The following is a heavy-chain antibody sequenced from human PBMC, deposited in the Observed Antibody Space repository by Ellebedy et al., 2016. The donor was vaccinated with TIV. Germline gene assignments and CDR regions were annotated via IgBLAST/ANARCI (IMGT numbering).Heavy chain of an antibody. J-gene: IGHJ4*02. Sequence: GESLKISXAASGFTVSSHGMHWVRQGPGKGLEWVAVISYDGSNKYYADSVKGRFTISRDNSRATVYLQMNSLRTEDTAVYYCAKGDSGGNYHYFDAWGQGALVIVSS. D-gene: IGHD4-23*01. CDR2: ISYDGSNK. CDR1: GFTVSSHG. V-gene: IGHV3-30*18. CDR3: AKGDSGGNYHYFDA.